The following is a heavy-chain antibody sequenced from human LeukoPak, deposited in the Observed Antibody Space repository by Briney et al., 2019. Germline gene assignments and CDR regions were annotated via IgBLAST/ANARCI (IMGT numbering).Heavy chain of an antibody. D-gene: IGHD2-15*01. CDR1: GYSFTSYG. Sequence: ASVKVSCKASGYSFTSYGISWVRQAPGQGLEWMGWISAYNGNTNYAQKFQGRVTITADESTSTAYMELSSLRSEDTAVYYCARVPTYCSGGSCYGWFDPWGQGTLVTVSS. J-gene: IGHJ5*02. CDR2: ISAYNGNT. V-gene: IGHV1-18*01. CDR3: ARVPTYCSGGSCYGWFDP.